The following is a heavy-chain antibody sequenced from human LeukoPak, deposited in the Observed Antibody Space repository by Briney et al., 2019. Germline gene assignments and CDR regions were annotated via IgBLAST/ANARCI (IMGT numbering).Heavy chain of an antibody. D-gene: IGHD6-19*01. CDR1: GGFISSSNW. CDR2: IYHSGST. J-gene: IGHJ4*02. CDR3: ARDVRSQGAVAGFDY. Sequence: SGTLSLTCAVSGGFISSSNWWSWVRQPPGKGLEWIGEIYHSGSTNYNPSLKSRVTISVDKSKNQFSLKLSSVTAADTAVYYCARDVRSQGAVAGFDYWGQGTLVTVSS. V-gene: IGHV4-4*02.